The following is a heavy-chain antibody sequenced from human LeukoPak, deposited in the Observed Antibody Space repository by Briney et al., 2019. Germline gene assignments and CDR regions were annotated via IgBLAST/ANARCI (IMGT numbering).Heavy chain of an antibody. D-gene: IGHD4-17*01. CDR1: GITFSSYS. CDR2: ISTSSSYI. J-gene: IGHJ4*02. V-gene: IGHV3-21*01. Sequence: PGGSLRLSCAASGITFSSYSMNWVRQAPGKGLEWVSSISTSSSYIYYADSVKGRFTISRDNAKNSLYLQMNSLRAEDTAVYYCARTYGDYVGSLEYWGQGTQVTVSS. CDR3: ARTYGDYVGSLEY.